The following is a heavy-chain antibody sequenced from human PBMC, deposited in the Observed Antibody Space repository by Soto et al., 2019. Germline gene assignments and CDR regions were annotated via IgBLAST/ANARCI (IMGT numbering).Heavy chain of an antibody. CDR3: ARKANMDIVVVVAADGFDY. CDR1: GYTFTSYG. V-gene: IGHV1-18*01. CDR2: ISAYNGNT. D-gene: IGHD2-15*01. J-gene: IGHJ4*02. Sequence: ASVKVSCKASGYTFTSYGISWVRQAPGQGLEWMGWISAYNGNTNYAQKLQGRVTMTTDTSTSTAYMELRSLRSDDTAVYYCARKANMDIVVVVAADGFDYWGQGTLVTVSS.